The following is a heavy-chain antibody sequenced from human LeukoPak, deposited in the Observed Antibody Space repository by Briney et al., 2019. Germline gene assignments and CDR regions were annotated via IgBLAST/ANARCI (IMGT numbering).Heavy chain of an antibody. V-gene: IGHV4-59*01. CDR3: ARTYSGSYARIGAFDI. D-gene: IGHD1-26*01. Sequence: SETLSLTCTVSGGSISTYYWSWIRQPPGEGLEWIGYIYYSGSTNYNPSFKSRVTISVDTSKKQFSLKLSSVTAADTAVYYCARTYSGSYARIGAFDIWGQGTMVTVSS. CDR1: GGSISTYY. J-gene: IGHJ3*02. CDR2: IYYSGST.